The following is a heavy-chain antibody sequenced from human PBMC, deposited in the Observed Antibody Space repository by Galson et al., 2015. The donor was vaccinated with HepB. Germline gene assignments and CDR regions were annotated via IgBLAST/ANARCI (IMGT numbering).Heavy chain of an antibody. J-gene: IGHJ4*02. Sequence: QSGAEVKKPGESLRISCKGSGYTFTAFWITWVRQIPGKGLEWMGRIDPRDSYTDYSPSFQGHVTFSADKSITTAYLQWSSLKASDTAMYYCAGRHSYFRSGTWYNVSDYWGQGTLVTVSS. V-gene: IGHV5-10-1*01. CDR1: GYTFTAFW. CDR2: IDPRDSYT. D-gene: IGHD3-10*01. CDR3: AGRHSYFRSGTWYNVSDY.